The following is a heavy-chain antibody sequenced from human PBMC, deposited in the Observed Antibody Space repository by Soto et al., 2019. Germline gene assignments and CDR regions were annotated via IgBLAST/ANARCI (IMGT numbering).Heavy chain of an antibody. Sequence: QVQLVESGGGVIQPGRSLRLSCAASGFTFLTYGIHWVRQAPGKGLEWVALISYDGSNKYYADSVKGRFTISRDNSKKTLYLQMNSLRDEDTAVYYCAKGYQVLLYGMDVWGQGTTVTVSS. CDR2: ISYDGSNK. D-gene: IGHD2-2*01. V-gene: IGHV3-30*18. CDR3: AKGYQVLLYGMDV. CDR1: GFTFLTYG. J-gene: IGHJ6*02.